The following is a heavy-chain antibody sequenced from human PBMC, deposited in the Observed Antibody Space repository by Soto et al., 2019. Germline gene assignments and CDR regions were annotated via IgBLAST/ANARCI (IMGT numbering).Heavy chain of an antibody. CDR1: GFIFSSYS. Sequence: GSLRLSCAASGFIFSSYSMSWVRQAPGKGLEWVSVISGTDGGTYYGDSVKGRFTISRDNSKNTLYLQMNSLRAEDTAVYYCAKEMSGYTSSCINYWGQGTLVTVSS. J-gene: IGHJ4*02. CDR3: AKEMSGYTSSCINY. CDR2: ISGTDGGT. D-gene: IGHD6-13*01. V-gene: IGHV3-23*01.